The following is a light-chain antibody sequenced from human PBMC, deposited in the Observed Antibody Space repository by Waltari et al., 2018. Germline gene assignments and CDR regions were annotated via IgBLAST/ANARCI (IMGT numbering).Light chain of an antibody. CDR1: TRDVGRYTY. CDR3: SSYTSIKTPYVV. CDR2: EVT. V-gene: IGLV2-14*01. Sequence: QSALTQPASVSGSPGQSVTISCTGTTRDVGRYTYFSWYQRHPGKAPELIIYEVTNRPSGVSDRFSGSKSGNTASLSISGLQPEDEADYYCSSYTSIKTPYVVFGGGTKVTVL. J-gene: IGLJ2*01.